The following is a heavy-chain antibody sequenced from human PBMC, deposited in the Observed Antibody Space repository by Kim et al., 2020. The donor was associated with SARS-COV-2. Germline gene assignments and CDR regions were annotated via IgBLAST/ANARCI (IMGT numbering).Heavy chain of an antibody. CDR3: ARGWGKAAAGRAGYFDY. V-gene: IGHV4-34*01. D-gene: IGHD6-13*01. Sequence: LKSRVTISVDTSKNQFSLKLSSVTAADTAVYYCARGWGKAAAGRAGYFDYWGQGTLVTVSS. J-gene: IGHJ4*02.